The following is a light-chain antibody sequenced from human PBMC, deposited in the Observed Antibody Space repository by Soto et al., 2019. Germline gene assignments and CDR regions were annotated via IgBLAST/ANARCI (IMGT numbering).Light chain of an antibody. J-gene: IGKJ2*02. Sequence: DIQMTQSPSTLSAPVGDRVTITCRASQSISTWLAWYQHKPGKAPKLLIYQASSLEGGVPSRFSGSGSGTEFTLTITGLQPDDFATYYCQQYSIYSRTFGQGTKVETK. CDR1: QSISTW. CDR2: QAS. CDR3: QQYSIYSRT. V-gene: IGKV1-5*03.